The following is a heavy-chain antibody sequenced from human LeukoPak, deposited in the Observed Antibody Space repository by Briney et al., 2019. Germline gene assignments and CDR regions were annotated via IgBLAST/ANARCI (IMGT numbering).Heavy chain of an antibody. V-gene: IGHV3-7*01. CDR3: AREHDYGDLIFDY. CDR1: GFTFSSYS. J-gene: IGHJ4*02. CDR2: IKQDGREK. D-gene: IGHD4-17*01. Sequence: PGGSLRLSCAASGFTFSSYSMSWVRQAPGKGLEWVANIKQDGREKFYVDSVKGRFTISRDNTKNSLFLQMNSLRAEDTALYYCAREHDYGDLIFDYWGQGTLVTVSS.